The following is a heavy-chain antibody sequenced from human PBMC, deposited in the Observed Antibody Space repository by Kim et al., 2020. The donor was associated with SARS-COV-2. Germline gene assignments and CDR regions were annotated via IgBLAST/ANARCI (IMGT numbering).Heavy chain of an antibody. J-gene: IGHJ3*02. V-gene: IGHV3-23*01. CDR3: AKDTSMIVVVFDAFDI. Sequence: VKGRFTISRDNSKNTLYLQMNSLRAEDTAVYYCAKDTSMIVVVFDAFDIWGQGTMVTVSS. D-gene: IGHD3-22*01.